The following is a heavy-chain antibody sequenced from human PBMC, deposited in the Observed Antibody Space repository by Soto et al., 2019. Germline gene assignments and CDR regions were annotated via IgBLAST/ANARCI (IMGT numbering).Heavy chain of an antibody. Sequence: PSETLSLTCAVYGGSFSGYYWSWIRQPPGKGLEWIGEINHSGSTNYNPSLKSRVTISVDTSKNQFSLKLSSVTAADTAVYYCGRVSSYYDFGSGYFGHTYWFDAWGKGTQVTVSS. CDR3: GRVSSYYDFGSGYFGHTYWFDA. CDR1: GGSFSGYY. CDR2: INHSGST. J-gene: IGHJ5*02. V-gene: IGHV4-34*01. D-gene: IGHD3-3*01.